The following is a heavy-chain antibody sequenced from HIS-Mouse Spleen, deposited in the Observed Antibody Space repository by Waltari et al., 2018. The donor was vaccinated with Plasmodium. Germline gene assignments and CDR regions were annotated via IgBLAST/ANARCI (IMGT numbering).Heavy chain of an antibody. CDR1: GGSIRSYY. V-gene: IGHV4-59*08. J-gene: IGHJ4*02. Sequence: QVQLQESGPGLVQPSETLSLTCTVPGGSIRSYYWSCIRPPPGKGLEWIGYIDYRGSTNYNPSLKSRVTISVDTSKNQFSLKLSSVTAADTAVYYCARLRYSYGYFDYWGQGTLVTVSS. CDR3: ARLRYSYGYFDY. D-gene: IGHD5-18*01. CDR2: IDYRGST.